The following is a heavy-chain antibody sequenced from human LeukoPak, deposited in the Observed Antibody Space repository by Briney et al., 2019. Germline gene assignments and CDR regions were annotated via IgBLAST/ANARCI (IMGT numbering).Heavy chain of an antibody. Sequence: GGSLRLSCAASGFTFSSYAMHWVRQAPGKGLEWVAVISYDGSNKYYADSVKGRFTISRDNSKNTLYLQMNSLRAEDTAVYYCARAFMVRGVDYYYGMDVWGQGTTATVSS. CDR2: ISYDGSNK. D-gene: IGHD3-10*01. CDR3: ARAFMVRGVDYYYGMDV. V-gene: IGHV3-30-3*01. J-gene: IGHJ6*02. CDR1: GFTFSSYA.